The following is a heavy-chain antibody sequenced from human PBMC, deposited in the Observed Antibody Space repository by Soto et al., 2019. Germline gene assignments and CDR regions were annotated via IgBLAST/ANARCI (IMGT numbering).Heavy chain of an antibody. CDR3: PRLVGGGAPYNFLDY. D-gene: IGHD1-26*01. J-gene: IGHJ4*02. Sequence: SETLSLTCTVSGASVSNYYWSWLRQPPGKGLEWIGYIYHSGVTNYNPSLWSRITMSVDMSKNQFSLNLSSVTAADTAVYYCPRLVGGGAPYNFLDYWGQGTLVTVSS. CDR1: GASVSNYY. CDR2: IYHSGVT. V-gene: IGHV4-59*02.